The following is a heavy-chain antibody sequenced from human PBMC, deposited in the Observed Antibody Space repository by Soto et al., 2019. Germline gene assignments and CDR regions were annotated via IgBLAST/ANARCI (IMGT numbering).Heavy chain of an antibody. D-gene: IGHD6-19*01. CDR2: INPSGGST. J-gene: IGHJ6*02. V-gene: IGHV1-46*01. CDR3: ARGGQRRAGTGYYYYGMDV. CDR1: GYTFTSYY. Sequence: QVQLVQSGAEVKKPGASVKVSCKASGYTFTSYYMHWVRQAPGQGLEWMGIINPSGGSTSYAQKFQGRVTMTRDTSMSTVYMELSSLRSEDTAVYYCARGGQRRAGTGYYYYGMDVWGQGTTVTVSS.